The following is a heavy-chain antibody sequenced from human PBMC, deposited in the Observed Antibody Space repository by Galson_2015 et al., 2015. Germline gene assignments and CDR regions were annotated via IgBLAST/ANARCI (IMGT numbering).Heavy chain of an antibody. CDR3: ARDFTVIGSGWRDFDY. CDR1: GGSISSSNW. V-gene: IGHV4-4*02. Sequence: SETLSLTCAVSGGSISSSNWWSWVRQPPGKGLEWIGEIYHSGSTNYNPSLKSRVTISVDKSKNQFSLKLSSVTAADTAVYYCARDFTVIGSGWRDFDYWGQGTMVTVSS. D-gene: IGHD6-19*01. CDR2: IYHSGST. J-gene: IGHJ4*02.